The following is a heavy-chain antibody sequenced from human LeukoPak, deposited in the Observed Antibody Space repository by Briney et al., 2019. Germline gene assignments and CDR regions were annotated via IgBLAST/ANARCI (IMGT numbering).Heavy chain of an antibody. J-gene: IGHJ6*03. CDR2: IYYSGST. V-gene: IGHV4-61*05. CDR3: ARVGDSSGYYSYYYYYYMDV. Sequence: TPSETLSLTCTVSGGSISSSRDYWAWLRQPPGKGLEWIGYIYYSGSTNYNPSLKSRVTISVDTSKNQSSLKLSSVTAADTAVYYCARVGDSSGYYSYYYYYYMDVWGKGTTVTISS. D-gene: IGHD3-22*01. CDR1: GGSISSSRDY.